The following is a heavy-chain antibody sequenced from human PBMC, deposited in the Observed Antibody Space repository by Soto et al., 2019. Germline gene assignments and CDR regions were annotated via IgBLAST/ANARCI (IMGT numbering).Heavy chain of an antibody. Sequence: VGSLRLSCAASGLTFSSYAMSWVRQAPGKGLEWVSAISGSGGSTYYADSVKGRFTISRDNSKNTLYLQMNSLRAEDTAVYYCAKDSPYYDSSGYYPDAFDIWGQGTMVTFSS. CDR3: AKDSPYYDSSGYYPDAFDI. D-gene: IGHD3-22*01. V-gene: IGHV3-23*01. CDR2: ISGSGGST. CDR1: GLTFSSYA. J-gene: IGHJ3*02.